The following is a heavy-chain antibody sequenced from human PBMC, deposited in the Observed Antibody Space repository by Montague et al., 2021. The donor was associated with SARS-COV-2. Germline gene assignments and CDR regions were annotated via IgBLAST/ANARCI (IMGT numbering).Heavy chain of an antibody. J-gene: IGHJ6*02. V-gene: IGHV3-20*04. CDR1: GFKFDDSG. Sequence: SLRLSCAASGFKFDDSGMTWVRQAPGKGLEWVCDINWSADKTTYXDSVKGRFTISRDNAKNSLFLQMNSLRAEDTALYYCARYYGGSFYGLDVRGQGTTGIVSS. CDR2: INWSADKT. CDR3: ARYYGGSFYGLDV. D-gene: IGHD3-3*01.